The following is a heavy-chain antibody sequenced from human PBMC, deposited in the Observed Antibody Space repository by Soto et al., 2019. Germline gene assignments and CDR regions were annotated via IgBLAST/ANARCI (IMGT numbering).Heavy chain of an antibody. D-gene: IGHD5-18*01. J-gene: IGHJ4*02. Sequence: PGGSLRLSCAASGFTFSSYAMHWVRQAPGKGLEWVAVISYDGSNKYYADSVKGRFTISRDNSKNTLYLQMNSLRAEDTAVYYCARGTLWIQLWLPSFDYWGQGTLVTVSS. CDR2: ISYDGSNK. V-gene: IGHV3-30-3*01. CDR1: GFTFSSYA. CDR3: ARGTLWIQLWLPSFDY.